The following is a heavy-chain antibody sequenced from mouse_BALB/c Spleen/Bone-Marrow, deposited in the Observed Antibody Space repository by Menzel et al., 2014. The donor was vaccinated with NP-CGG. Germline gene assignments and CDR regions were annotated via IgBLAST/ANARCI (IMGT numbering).Heavy chain of an antibody. V-gene: IGHV1S22*01. CDR1: GYTFTSYW. D-gene: IGHD1-2*01. J-gene: IGHJ4*01. Sequence: KQSGSELVRPGASVKLSCKASGYTFTSYWMHWVKQRHGQGLEWIGNIYPGSGSTNYDEKFKSKGTLTVDTSSSTAYMHLSSLTSEDSAVYYCTRERHYYGYVGAMDYWGQGTSVTVSS. CDR2: IYPGSGST. CDR3: TRERHYYGYVGAMDY.